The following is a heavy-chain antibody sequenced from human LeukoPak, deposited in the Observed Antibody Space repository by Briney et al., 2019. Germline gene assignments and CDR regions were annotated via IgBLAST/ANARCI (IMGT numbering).Heavy chain of an antibody. CDR3: ARSPLWFGELDYYGMDV. J-gene: IGHJ6*02. V-gene: IGHV3-13*01. Sequence: GGSLRLSCAASVFTFSSYDMHWVPQATGKGLEGVSAIGTAGDTYYPGSVKGRFTISRENAKNSLYLQMNSLRAGDTAVYYCARSPLWFGELDYYGMDVWGQGPTVTVSS. CDR2: IGTAGDT. D-gene: IGHD3-10*01. CDR1: VFTFSSYD.